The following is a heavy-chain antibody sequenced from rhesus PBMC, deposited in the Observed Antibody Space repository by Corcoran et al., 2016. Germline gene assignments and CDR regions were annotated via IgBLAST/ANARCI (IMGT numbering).Heavy chain of an antibody. CDR1: GFTFSSYW. V-gene: IGHV3S25*01. D-gene: IGHD6-13*01. J-gene: IGHJ4*01. CDR3: ARGASSWSRFDY. Sequence: EVQLVESGGGLAKPGGSLRLSCAASGFTFSSYWMNWVRQAPGKGLEWSSAINEVGGSPYYADSVKGRFPISRDNSKNTLSLQMNSLRAEDTAVYYCARGASSWSRFDYWGQGVLVTVSS. CDR2: INEVGGSP.